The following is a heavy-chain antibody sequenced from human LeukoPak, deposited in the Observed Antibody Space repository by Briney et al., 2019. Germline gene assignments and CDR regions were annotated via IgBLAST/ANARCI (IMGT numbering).Heavy chain of an antibody. CDR3: ARNRLQSYYYYMDV. D-gene: IGHD4-11*01. V-gene: IGHV1-69*13. CDR1: GGTFSSYA. J-gene: IGHJ6*03. CDR2: IIPIFGTA. Sequence: ASVKVSCKASGGTFSSYAISWVRPAPGQGHEWMGGIIPIFGTANYAQKFQGRVTITADESTSTAYMELSSLRSEDTAVYYCARNRLQSYYYYMDVWGKGTTVTVSS.